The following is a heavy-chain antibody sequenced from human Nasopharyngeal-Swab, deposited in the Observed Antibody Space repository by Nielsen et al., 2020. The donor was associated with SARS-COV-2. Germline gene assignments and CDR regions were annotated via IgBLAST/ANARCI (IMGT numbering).Heavy chain of an antibody. D-gene: IGHD4-17*01. Sequence: GESLKISCEASAFTVSSNYMSWVRQAPGTGLEWVSVIFSGGSTFYADSVKGRFTISRDTSKNTLYLQMFSLRAEDTAVYYCARDFPGGDSTNWGQGTLVTVSS. J-gene: IGHJ1*01. CDR1: AFTVSSNY. CDR3: ARDFPGGDSTN. V-gene: IGHV3-53*01. CDR2: IFSGGST.